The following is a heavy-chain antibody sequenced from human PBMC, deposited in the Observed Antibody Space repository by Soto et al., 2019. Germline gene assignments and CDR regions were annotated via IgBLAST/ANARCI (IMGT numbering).Heavy chain of an antibody. Sequence: ASVKVSCKASGYTFTSYYMHWVRQAPGQGLEWMGIINPSGGSTSYAQKFQGRVTMTRDTSTSTVYMELSSLRSEDTAVYYCARDKVYCSSTSCYEGIYYYMDVWGKGTTVTVSS. CDR3: ARDKVYCSSTSCYEGIYYYMDV. CDR1: GYTFTSYY. J-gene: IGHJ6*03. D-gene: IGHD2-2*01. CDR2: INPSGGST. V-gene: IGHV1-46*03.